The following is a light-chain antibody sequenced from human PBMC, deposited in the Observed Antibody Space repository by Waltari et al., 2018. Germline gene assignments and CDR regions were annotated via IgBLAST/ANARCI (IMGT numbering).Light chain of an antibody. CDR1: GSNIGTKS. J-gene: IGLJ6*01. Sequence: QSVLTQPPSASGTPGQRVTIPCSGGGSNIGTKSVNWYQQFPGTAPKLVIYNNDHRPSGVPDRFSGSKSGTSASLAIGGLQSEDEADYYCSAWEDRLNFNVFGSGTTVTV. V-gene: IGLV1-44*01. CDR3: SAWEDRLNFNV. CDR2: NND.